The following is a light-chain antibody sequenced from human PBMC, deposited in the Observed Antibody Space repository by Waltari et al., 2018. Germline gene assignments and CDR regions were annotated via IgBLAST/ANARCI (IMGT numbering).Light chain of an antibody. J-gene: IGLJ2*01. CDR3: SSYTSSSTLVV. CDR2: DVS. CDR1: SSDVGGYNY. Sequence: QSALTQPASVSGSPGQSITISCTGTSSDVGGYNYVSWYQQHSGKAPKLMIYDVSNRTSGVSNRFSGSTSGNTASLTISGLQAEDAADYYCSSYTSSSTLVVFGGGTKLTVL. V-gene: IGLV2-14*01.